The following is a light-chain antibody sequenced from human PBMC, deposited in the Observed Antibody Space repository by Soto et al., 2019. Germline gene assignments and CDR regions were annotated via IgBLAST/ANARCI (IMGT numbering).Light chain of an antibody. CDR3: CSYAGSYTYVL. Sequence: SALTQPRSVSGSPGESVTISCTGTSSDVGAYNYVSWYQQPPGKAPKLMIYDVSKRPSGVPDRFSACKSGNTASLTISGLQAEDEADYYCCSYAGSYTYVLFGGGTQLTVL. CDR2: DVS. J-gene: IGLJ2*01. CDR1: SSDVGAYNY. V-gene: IGLV2-11*01.